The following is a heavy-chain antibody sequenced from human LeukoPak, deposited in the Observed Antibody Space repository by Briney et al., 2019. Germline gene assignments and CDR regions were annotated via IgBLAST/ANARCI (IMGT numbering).Heavy chain of an antibody. V-gene: IGHV3-21*01. CDR1: GFTFSSYS. Sequence: PGGSLRLSCAASGFTFSSYSMNWVRQAPGKGLEWVSSISSSSSYIYYADSVKGRFTISRDNAKNSLYLQMNSLRAEDTAVYYCARDPPGLVAARTDDYWGQGTLVTVSS. D-gene: IGHD6-6*01. CDR3: ARDPPGLVAARTDDY. CDR2: ISSSSSYI. J-gene: IGHJ4*02.